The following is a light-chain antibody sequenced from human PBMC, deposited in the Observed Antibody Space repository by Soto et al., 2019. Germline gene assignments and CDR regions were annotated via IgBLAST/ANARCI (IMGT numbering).Light chain of an antibody. V-gene: IGKV3-11*01. Sequence: EIVLTQSPGTLSLSPGERATLSCRASQSVSSYLAWYQQKPGQAPRLLIYDASNRANGIPARFSGSGSGTDFTLTISSLEPEDFEVYYCQQSSNCLWTLGQGTKVDIK. CDR1: QSVSSY. CDR2: DAS. J-gene: IGKJ1*01. CDR3: QQSSNCLWT.